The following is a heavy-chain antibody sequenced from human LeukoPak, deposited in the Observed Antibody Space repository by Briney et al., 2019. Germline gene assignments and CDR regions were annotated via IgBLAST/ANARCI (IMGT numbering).Heavy chain of an antibody. J-gene: IGHJ6*02. CDR3: ARFYGFGELFSYGMDV. CDR1: GGSISSGGYY. Sequence: SSQTLSLTCTVSGGSISSGGYYWSWIRQHPGKGLEWIGYIYYSGRPYYNPSLKSRVTISVDTSKNQFSLNLTSVTAADTAVYYCARFYGFGELFSYGMDVWGQGTTVTVSS. CDR2: IYYSGRP. V-gene: IGHV4-31*03. D-gene: IGHD3-10*01.